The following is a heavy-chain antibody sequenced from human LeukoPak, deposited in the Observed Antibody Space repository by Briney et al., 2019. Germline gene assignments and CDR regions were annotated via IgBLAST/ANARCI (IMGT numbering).Heavy chain of an antibody. CDR1: GFIFRNYW. CDR3: AITGGPTVTAFDL. D-gene: IGHD4-17*01. CDR2: INHDGGDK. Sequence: GGSLRLSCVASGFIFRNYWMSWVRQAPGEGLEWVANINHDGGDKNYVDSVKGRFTISRDNAKSSLYLQMNSLRVEDTAVYYCAITGGPTVTAFDLWGQGILVTVSS. V-gene: IGHV3-7*02. J-gene: IGHJ4*02.